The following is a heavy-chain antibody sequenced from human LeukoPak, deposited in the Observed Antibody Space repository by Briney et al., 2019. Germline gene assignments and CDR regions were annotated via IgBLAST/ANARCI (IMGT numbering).Heavy chain of an antibody. V-gene: IGHV1-46*01. J-gene: IGHJ6*02. CDR2: INPSGGST. D-gene: IGHD3-3*01. CDR1: GYTFTSYY. Sequence: ASVKVSCKASGYTFTSYYMHWVRPAPGQGLEWMGIINPSGGSTSYAQKFQGRVTMTRDTSTSTVYMELSSLRSEDTAVYYCARDPIFGVVPPPYYYGMDVWGQGTTVTVSS. CDR3: ARDPIFGVVPPPYYYGMDV.